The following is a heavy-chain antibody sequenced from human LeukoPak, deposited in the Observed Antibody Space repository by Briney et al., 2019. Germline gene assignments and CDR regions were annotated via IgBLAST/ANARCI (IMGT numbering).Heavy chain of an antibody. D-gene: IGHD4-17*01. V-gene: IGHV4-34*01. Sequence: SETLSLTCAVYGGSFSGYYWSWIRQPPGKGLEWIGEINHSGSTNYNPSLKSRVTISIDKSKNQFSLKLNSVTAADTAVYYCARRAGEYSHPYDYWGQGTLVTVSS. J-gene: IGHJ4*02. CDR1: GGSFSGYY. CDR2: INHSGST. CDR3: ARRAGEYSHPYDY.